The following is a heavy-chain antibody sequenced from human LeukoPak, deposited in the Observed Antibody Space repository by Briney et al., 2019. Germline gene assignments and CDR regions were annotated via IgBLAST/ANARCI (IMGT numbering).Heavy chain of an antibody. V-gene: IGHV1-3*01. J-gene: IGHJ2*01. CDR3: ARGYSNYWYFDL. Sequence: WASVKVSCKASGYTFTSYAMHWVRQAPGQRLEWMGWINAGNGNTKYSQKFQGRVTITRDTSASTAYMELRSLRSDDTAVYYCARGYSNYWYFDLWGRGTLVTVSS. D-gene: IGHD4-11*01. CDR2: INAGNGNT. CDR1: GYTFTSYA.